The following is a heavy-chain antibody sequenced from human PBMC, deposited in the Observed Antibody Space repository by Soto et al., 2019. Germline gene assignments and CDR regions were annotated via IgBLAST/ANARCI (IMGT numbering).Heavy chain of an antibody. J-gene: IGHJ3*01. CDR3: AGSPVGAAFNV. CDR1: GFTFSSYS. V-gene: IGHV3-21*01. CDR2: ISSGSDYI. Sequence: EVQLVESGGGLVKPGGSLRLSCAASGFTFSSYSMNWVRQAPGKGLEWVSSISSGSDYIFYADSVKGRFTISRDNANTSRSLQMNSLPAEDTAVYYCAGSPVGAAFNVWGQGTVVTVSS. D-gene: IGHD4-17*01.